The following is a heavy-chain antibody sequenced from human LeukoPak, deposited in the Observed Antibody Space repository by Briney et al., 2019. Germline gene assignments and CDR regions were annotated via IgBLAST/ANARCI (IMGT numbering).Heavy chain of an antibody. CDR1: GFTFSSYG. D-gene: IGHD2-8*01. Sequence: PGGSLRLSCAASGFTFSSYGMHWVRQAPGKGLEWVAFIRYDGSNKYYADSVKGRFTLSKDNSKNTLYLQMNSLRPEDTAVYYCAQDHTYALHMWGQGTMVTVSS. V-gene: IGHV3-30*02. J-gene: IGHJ3*02. CDR3: AQDHTYALHM. CDR2: IRYDGSNK.